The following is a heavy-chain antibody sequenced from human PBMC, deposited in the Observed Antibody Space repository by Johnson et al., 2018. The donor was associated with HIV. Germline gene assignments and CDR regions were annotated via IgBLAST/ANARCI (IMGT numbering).Heavy chain of an antibody. CDR3: AKRQYSSSWHDAFEI. CDR2: ISGSGASP. Sequence: VQLVESGGDLVQPGGSLRLSCAASGFTFSSNAMSWVRQAPGKGLEWVSVISGSGASPYHADSVKGRFTISRDNSKNTLYLQMNSLRAEDTAVYYCAKRQYSSSWHDAFEIWGQGTMVTVSS. CDR1: GFTFSSNA. J-gene: IGHJ3*02. V-gene: IGHV3-23*04. D-gene: IGHD6-13*01.